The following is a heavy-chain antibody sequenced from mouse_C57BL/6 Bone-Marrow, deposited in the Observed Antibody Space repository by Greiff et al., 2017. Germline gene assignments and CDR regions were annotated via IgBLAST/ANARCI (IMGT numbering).Heavy chain of an antibody. CDR1: GYIFTEYT. D-gene: IGHD2-4*01. J-gene: IGHJ2*01. CDR3: ARHERYYDYEGYFDY. Sequence: QVQLKESGAELVKPGASVKLSCKASGYIFTEYTIHWVKQRSGQGLGWIGWFYPGSGSIKYNERFKDKATLTADKSSNTVYMELSRLTSEDSAVYFCARHERYYDYEGYFDYWGQGTTLTVSS. V-gene: IGHV1-62-2*01. CDR2: FYPGSGSI.